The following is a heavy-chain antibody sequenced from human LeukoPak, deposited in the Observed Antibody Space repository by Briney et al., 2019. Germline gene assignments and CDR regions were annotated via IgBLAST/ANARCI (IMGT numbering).Heavy chain of an antibody. CDR3: ARSPLGIVVVVNWFDP. CDR1: GFTFSSYG. CDR2: IYYSGST. D-gene: IGHD3-22*01. J-gene: IGHJ5*02. V-gene: IGHV4-39*07. Sequence: GSLRLSCAASGFTFSSYGMHWIRQPPGKGLEWIGSIYYSGSTYYNPSLKSRVTISVDTSKNQFSLKLSSVTAADTAVYYCARSPLGIVVVVNWFDPWGQGTLVTVSS.